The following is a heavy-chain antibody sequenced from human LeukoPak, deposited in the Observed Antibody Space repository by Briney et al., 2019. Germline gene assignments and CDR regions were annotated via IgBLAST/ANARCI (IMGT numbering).Heavy chain of an antibody. V-gene: IGHV4-31*03. Sequence: SETLSLTCTVSGGSISSGGYYWSWIRQHPGKGLEWIGYIYYSGSTYYNPSLKSRVTISVDTSKNQFSLKLSSVTAADTAVYYCARKLTGDRYFYFDYWGQGTLVTVSS. CDR3: ARKLTGDRYFYFDY. D-gene: IGHD7-27*01. CDR2: IYYSGST. CDR1: GGSISSGGYY. J-gene: IGHJ4*02.